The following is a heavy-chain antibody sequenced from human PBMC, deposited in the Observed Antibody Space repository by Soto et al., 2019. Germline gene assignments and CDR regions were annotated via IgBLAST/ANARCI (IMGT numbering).Heavy chain of an antibody. CDR2: IYKSATT. Sequence: TLSLTCSVSGDSISNLVYFWAWIRQPPGQALEYIGYIYKSATTYYNPSFESRVAISVDTSKSQFSLNVTSVTAADTAVYFCARGRYCLTGRCFPNWFDSWGQGALVTVSS. J-gene: IGHJ5*01. D-gene: IGHD7-27*01. CDR3: ARGRYCLTGRCFPNWFDS. V-gene: IGHV4-30-4*01. CDR1: GDSISNLVYF.